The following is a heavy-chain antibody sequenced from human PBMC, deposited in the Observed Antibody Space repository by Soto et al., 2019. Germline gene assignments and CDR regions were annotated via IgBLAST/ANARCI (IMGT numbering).Heavy chain of an antibody. D-gene: IGHD3-22*01. Sequence: PGGSLRLSCAGSGFMFSVYTMNWVRQAPGKGLEWVSSINSDSSTIYHADSVKGRFTISRDNAKNSLDLQMNSLRDEDTAVYYCARSYYYDGTAYYYDYWGQGA. CDR3: ARSYYYDGTAYYYDY. J-gene: IGHJ4*02. V-gene: IGHV3-48*02. CDR2: INSDSSTI. CDR1: GFMFSVYT.